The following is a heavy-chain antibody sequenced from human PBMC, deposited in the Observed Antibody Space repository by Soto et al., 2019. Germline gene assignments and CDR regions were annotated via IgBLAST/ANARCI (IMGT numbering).Heavy chain of an antibody. CDR2: IWYDGSNK. CDR3: ERGAGSYHPDAFDI. Sequence: QVQLVESGGGVVQPGRSLRLSCAASGFTFSSYGMHWVRQAPGKGLEWVAVIWYDGSNKYYADSVKGRFTISRDNSKNTLYLQMNSLRAEDTAVYYCERGAGSYHPDAFDIWGQGTMVTVSS. D-gene: IGHD1-26*01. CDR1: GFTFSSYG. V-gene: IGHV3-33*01. J-gene: IGHJ3*02.